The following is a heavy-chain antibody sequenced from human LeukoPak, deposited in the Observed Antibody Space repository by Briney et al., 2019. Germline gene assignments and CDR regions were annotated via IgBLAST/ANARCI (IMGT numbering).Heavy chain of an antibody. Sequence: QPGRSLRLSCAASGFTFSSYAMHWVRQAPGKGLEWVAVISYDGSNKYYADSVKGRFTISRDNSKNTLYLQMNSLRPEDTAVYYCAKDWNLYGSGTYYNSWGYWGQGTLVTVSS. CDR3: AKDWNLYGSGTYYNSWGY. J-gene: IGHJ4*02. D-gene: IGHD3-10*01. CDR2: ISYDGSNK. CDR1: GFTFSSYA. V-gene: IGHV3-30*04.